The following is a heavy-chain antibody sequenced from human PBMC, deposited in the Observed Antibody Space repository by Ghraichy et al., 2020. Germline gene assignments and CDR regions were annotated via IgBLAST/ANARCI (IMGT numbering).Heavy chain of an antibody. CDR3: ARSDLIVGATGFGNFDL. J-gene: IGHJ2*01. CDR2: IYYSGST. D-gene: IGHD1-26*01. Sequence: LSCTVSSGSITSYYWSWIRQPPGKGLEWIGYIYYSGSTNYNPSLKSRVTISVDTSKNQFSLKLSSVTAADTAVYYCARSDLIVGATGFGNFDLWGRGTLVTVSS. V-gene: IGHV4-59*01. CDR1: SGSITSYY.